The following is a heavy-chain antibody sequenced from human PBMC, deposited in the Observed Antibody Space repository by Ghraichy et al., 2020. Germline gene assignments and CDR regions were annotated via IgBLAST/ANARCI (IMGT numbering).Heavy chain of an antibody. Sequence: ASVKVSCKASGYTFTSYDINWVRQATGQGLEWMGWMNPNSGNTGYAQKFQGRVTMTRNTSISTAYMELSSLRSEDTAVYYCAREEGNAVLMVYASYGMDVWGQGTTVTVSS. D-gene: IGHD2-8*01. V-gene: IGHV1-8*01. J-gene: IGHJ6*02. CDR3: AREEGNAVLMVYASYGMDV. CDR2: MNPNSGNT. CDR1: GYTFTSYD.